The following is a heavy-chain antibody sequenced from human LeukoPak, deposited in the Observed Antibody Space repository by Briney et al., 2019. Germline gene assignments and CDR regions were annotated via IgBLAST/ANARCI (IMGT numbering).Heavy chain of an antibody. CDR2: IIPILGIA. CDR1: GGTFSSYA. J-gene: IGHJ4*02. D-gene: IGHD5-24*01. V-gene: IGHV1-69*04. CDR3: ARDGRDGYIKDY. Sequence: SVKVSCKASGGTFSSYAISWVRQAPGQGLEWMGRIIPILGIANYAQEFQGRVTITADKSTSTAYMELSSLRSEDTAVYYCARDGRDGYIKDYWGQGTLVTVSS.